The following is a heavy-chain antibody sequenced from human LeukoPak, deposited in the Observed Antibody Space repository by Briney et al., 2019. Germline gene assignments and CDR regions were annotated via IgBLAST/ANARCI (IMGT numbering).Heavy chain of an antibody. CDR2: IYYSGST. CDR3: ARDPLRGYFDY. D-gene: IGHD1-26*01. J-gene: IGHJ4*02. CDR1: GDSICSYY. V-gene: IGHV4-59*01. Sequence: SETLSLTCTVSGDSICSYYWSWLRQSPGKGLEWIGYIYYSGSTNYNPSLKSRVTISVDTSKNQFSLKLSSVTAADTAVYYCARDPLRGYFDYWGQGTLVTVSS.